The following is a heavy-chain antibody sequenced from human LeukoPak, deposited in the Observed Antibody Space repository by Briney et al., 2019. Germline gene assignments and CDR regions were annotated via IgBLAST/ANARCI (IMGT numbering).Heavy chain of an antibody. CDR3: ARHRRGDCSSASCYTDY. V-gene: IGHV4-39*01. CDR2: ISYSGTT. J-gene: IGHJ4*02. Sequence: SETLSLTCIVSGGSISSSNYYWGWIRQPPGKGLEWIGSISYSGTTYYNPSLNSRVTISVDTSKNQFSLRLSSVTVAGTAVYYCARHRRGDCSSASCYTDYWGQGTLVTVSS. CDR1: GGSISSSNYY. D-gene: IGHD2-2*02.